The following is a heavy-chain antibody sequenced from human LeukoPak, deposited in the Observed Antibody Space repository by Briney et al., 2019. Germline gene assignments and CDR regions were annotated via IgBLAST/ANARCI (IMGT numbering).Heavy chain of an antibody. J-gene: IGHJ4*02. Sequence: AGGSLRLSCAASGFTFNDYAMHWVRQAPGKGLEWVSLVSGDGGSTYYAHSVKGRFTISRDNNKNSLYLQMNSLRSEDTALYYCAINGGYNGYDLDYWGQGTLVTVSS. CDR2: VSGDGGST. V-gene: IGHV3-43*02. D-gene: IGHD5-12*01. CDR1: GFTFNDYA. CDR3: AINGGYNGYDLDY.